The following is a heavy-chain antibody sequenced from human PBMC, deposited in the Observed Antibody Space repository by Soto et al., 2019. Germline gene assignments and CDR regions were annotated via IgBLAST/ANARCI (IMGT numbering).Heavy chain of an antibody. V-gene: IGHV1-69*13. D-gene: IGHD1-26*01. CDR1: GGTFSSYA. J-gene: IGHJ4*02. CDR3: ARELELTGIDY. CDR2: IIPIFGTA. Sequence: ASVKVSCKASGGTFSSYAISWVRQAPGQGLEWMGGIIPIFGTANYAQKFQGRVTITADESTSTAYMELSSLRPEDTAVYYCARELELTGIDYWGQGTLVTVSS.